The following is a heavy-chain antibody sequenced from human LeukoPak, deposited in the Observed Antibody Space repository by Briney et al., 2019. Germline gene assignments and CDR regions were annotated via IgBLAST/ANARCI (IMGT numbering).Heavy chain of an antibody. CDR3: AKDRQIQLWSPFDY. J-gene: IGHJ4*02. Sequence: GGSLRLSCAASGFTFNTYSMNWVRQAPGKGLEWVSAISGSGGSTYYADSVKGRFTISRDNSKNTLYLQMNSPRAEDTAVYYCAKDRQIQLWSPFDYWGQGTLATVSS. V-gene: IGHV3-23*01. CDR1: GFTFNTYS. D-gene: IGHD5-18*01. CDR2: ISGSGGST.